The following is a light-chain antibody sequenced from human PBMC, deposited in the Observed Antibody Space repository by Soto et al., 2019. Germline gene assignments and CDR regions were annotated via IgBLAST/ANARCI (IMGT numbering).Light chain of an antibody. CDR2: GNT. CDR3: QSYDSSLSGVV. V-gene: IGLV1-40*01. CDR1: SSNIGAGYG. J-gene: IGLJ2*01. Sequence: QSVLTQPPSVSGAPGQRVTISCTGSSSNIGAGYGVHWYQQLPGTAPNLLIYGNTNRPSGVPDRFSGSKSGTSASLPITGLQAEDEADYYCQSYDSSLSGVVFGGGTKVTVL.